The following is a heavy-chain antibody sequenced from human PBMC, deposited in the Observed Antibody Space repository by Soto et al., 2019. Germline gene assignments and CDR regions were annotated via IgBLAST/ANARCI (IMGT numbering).Heavy chain of an antibody. Sequence: EVQLVESGGGLVQPGGSLRLSCAASGFTFSSYSMNWVRQAPGKGLEWISYISSSSSPIYYADSVKGRFTISRDNAKNSLFLQMNSLRDEDTAVYHCASGSVVAARFVNDYWGQGTLVTVSS. V-gene: IGHV3-48*02. J-gene: IGHJ4*02. CDR1: GFTFSSYS. CDR3: ASGSVVAARFVNDY. CDR2: ISSSSSPI. D-gene: IGHD6-6*01.